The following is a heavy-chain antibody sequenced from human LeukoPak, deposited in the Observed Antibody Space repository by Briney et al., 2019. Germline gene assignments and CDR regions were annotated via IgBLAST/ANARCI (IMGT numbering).Heavy chain of an antibody. Sequence: SETLSLTCTVSGGSISSYYWSWIRQPPGKGLEWIGYIYYSGSTNYNPSLKSRVTISVDTSKNQFSLKLSSVTAADTAVYYCASSFITIFGVVNYGMDVWGQGTTVTVSS. CDR2: IYYSGST. D-gene: IGHD3-3*01. J-gene: IGHJ6*02. CDR1: GGSISSYY. CDR3: ASSFITIFGVVNYGMDV. V-gene: IGHV4-59*01.